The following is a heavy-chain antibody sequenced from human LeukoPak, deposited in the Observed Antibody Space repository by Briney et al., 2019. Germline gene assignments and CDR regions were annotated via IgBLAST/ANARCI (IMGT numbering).Heavy chain of an antibody. CDR2: ISAYNGNT. V-gene: IGHV1-18*01. CDR3: ARDEGIAVAWALFDY. D-gene: IGHD6-13*01. J-gene: IGHJ4*02. Sequence: GASVKVSCKASGYTFTSYGISWVRQAPGQGLEWMGWISAYNGNTNYAQKLQGRVTMTTDTSTSTAYMELRSLRSDDTAMYYCARDEGIAVAWALFDYWGQGTLVTVSS. CDR1: GYTFTSYG.